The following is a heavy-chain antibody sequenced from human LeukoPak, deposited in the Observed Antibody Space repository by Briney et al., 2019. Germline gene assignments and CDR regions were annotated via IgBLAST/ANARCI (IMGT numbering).Heavy chain of an antibody. J-gene: IGHJ4*02. CDR2: IYYSGST. D-gene: IGHD2-8*02. V-gene: IGHV4-59*12. CDR3: ARDLVLSVSEYYFDY. CDR1: GGSMSPYH. Sequence: PSETLSLTCTVSGGSMSPYHWGWIRQPPGKGLEWTGYIYYSGSTNYNPSLKSRVTISVDTSKNQFSLKLSSVTAADTAVYYCARDLVLSVSEYYFDYWGQGTLVTVSS.